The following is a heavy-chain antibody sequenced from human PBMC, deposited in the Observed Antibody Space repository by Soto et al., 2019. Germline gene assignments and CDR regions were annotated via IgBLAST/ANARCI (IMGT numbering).Heavy chain of an antibody. Sequence: EVQLLESGGGLVQPGGSLRLSCAASGFTFSSYAMSWVRQAPGKGLEWVSAISGSGGSTYYADSVKGRFTISRDNSKNTLYLHMNSLRAEDTAVYYCAKDPLGRYCSGGSCYSEDYYYYGMDVWGQGTTVTVSS. CDR2: ISGSGGST. V-gene: IGHV3-23*01. CDR3: AKDPLGRYCSGGSCYSEDYYYYGMDV. CDR1: GFTFSSYA. J-gene: IGHJ6*02. D-gene: IGHD2-15*01.